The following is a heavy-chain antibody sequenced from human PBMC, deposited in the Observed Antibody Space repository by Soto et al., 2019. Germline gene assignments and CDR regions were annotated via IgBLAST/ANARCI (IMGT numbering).Heavy chain of an antibody. D-gene: IGHD3-10*01. J-gene: IGHJ5*02. Sequence: SETLSLTCTVSGGSINSGGYYWSWIRQHPGEGLEWIGHIYYSGNTYYHPSLKSRITISVDTSKNQFSLKLNSVTAADTAVYYCARSEGLLWFGELSLDWFDPWGQGTLVTVSS. CDR2: IYYSGNT. V-gene: IGHV4-31*03. CDR3: ARSEGLLWFGELSLDWFDP. CDR1: GGSINSGGYY.